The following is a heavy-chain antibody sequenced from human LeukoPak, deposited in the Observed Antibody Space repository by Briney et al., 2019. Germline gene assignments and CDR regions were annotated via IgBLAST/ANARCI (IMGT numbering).Heavy chain of an antibody. J-gene: IGHJ4*02. CDR2: ISSTGDTI. CDR3: ARDVYDILTSSHYYFDY. D-gene: IGHD3-9*01. V-gene: IGHV3-48*03. Sequence: PGGSLRLSCAASGFVFNTYDMHWVRQAPGKGLEWLSLISSTGDTIFYADSVKGRFTISRDNAMNSLSLQMNSLRAEDTAVYYCARDVYDILTSSHYYFDYWGQGALVTVSS. CDR1: GFVFNTYD.